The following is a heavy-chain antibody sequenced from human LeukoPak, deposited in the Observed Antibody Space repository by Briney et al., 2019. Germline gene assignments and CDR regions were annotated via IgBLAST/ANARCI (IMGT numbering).Heavy chain of an antibody. CDR1: GGSISSSSYY. CDR3: ARQGREYSSSLGGGLDY. J-gene: IGHJ4*02. CDR2: IYYSGST. D-gene: IGHD6-6*01. V-gene: IGHV4-39*01. Sequence: SETLSLTCTVSGGSISSSSYYWGWIRQPPGKGLEWIGSIYYSGSTYYNPSLKSRVTISVDTSKNQFSLKLSSVTAADTAVYYCARQGREYSSSLGGGLDYWGQGTLVTVSS.